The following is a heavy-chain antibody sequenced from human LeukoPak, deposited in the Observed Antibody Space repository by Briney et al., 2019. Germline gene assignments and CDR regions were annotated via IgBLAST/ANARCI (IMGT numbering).Heavy chain of an antibody. D-gene: IGHD5-18*01. CDR1: GGSISSYY. CDR3: ARVGYSYAFDP. V-gene: IGHV4-59*08. Sequence: PSETLSLTCTVSGGSISSYYWSWIRQPPGKGLEWIEYIYYSGNTNYNPSLKSRVTISIDTSKNQFSLKLSSVSAADTAVYYCARVGYSYAFDPWGQGDLVTVSS. J-gene: IGHJ5*02. CDR2: IYYSGNT.